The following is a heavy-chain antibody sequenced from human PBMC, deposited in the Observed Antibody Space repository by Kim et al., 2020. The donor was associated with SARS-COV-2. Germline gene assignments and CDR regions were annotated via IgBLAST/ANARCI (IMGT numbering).Heavy chain of an antibody. CDR2: IRSKAYGGTT. V-gene: IGHV3-49*04. CDR3: TRDRGYSGYAPWDPTAYYYGMDV. Sequence: GGSLRLSCTASGFTFGDYAMSWVRQAPGKGLEWVGFIRSKAYGGTTEYAASVKGRFTISRDDSKSIAYLQMNSLKTEDTAVYYCTRDRGYSGYAPWDPTAYYYGMDVWAQGTTVTVSS. D-gene: IGHD5-12*01. J-gene: IGHJ6*02. CDR1: GFTFGDYA.